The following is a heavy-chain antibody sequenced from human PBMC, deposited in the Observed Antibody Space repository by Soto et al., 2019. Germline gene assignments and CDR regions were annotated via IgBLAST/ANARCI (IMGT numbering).Heavy chain of an antibody. CDR1: GGSISSYY. V-gene: IGHV4-59*01. Sequence: QVQLQESGPGLVKPSETLSLTCTVSGGSISSYYLSWIRQPPGKGLEWIGYIYYSGSTNYNPSLKSRVTISVDTSKNQFSLKLSSVTAADTAVYYCARGLTGTTFDYWGQGTLVTVSS. CDR3: ARGLTGTTFDY. D-gene: IGHD1-7*01. CDR2: IYYSGST. J-gene: IGHJ4*02.